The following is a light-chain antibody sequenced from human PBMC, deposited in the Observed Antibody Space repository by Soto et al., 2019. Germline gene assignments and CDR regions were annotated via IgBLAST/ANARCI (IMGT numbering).Light chain of an antibody. CDR2: AAS. V-gene: IGKV1-39*01. CDR3: QQSYSTLT. CDR1: QSISSY. J-gene: IGKJ4*01. Sequence: DIHMSQSPSSLSAALGDRVTITFRASQSISSYLNWYQQKPGKAPKLLIYAASSLQSGVPSRFSGSGSGTDFTLTISSLQPEDFATYYCQQSYSTLTFGGGTKVDIK.